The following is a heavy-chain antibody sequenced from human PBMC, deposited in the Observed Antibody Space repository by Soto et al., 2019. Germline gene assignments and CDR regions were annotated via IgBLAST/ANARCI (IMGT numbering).Heavy chain of an antibody. Sequence: ASVKVSCKASGYTFTSYYMHWVRQAPGQGLEWMGIINPSGGSTSYAQKFQGRVTMTRDTSTSTVYMELSSLRSEDTAVYYCARVGFWSGYLYYYGMDVWGQGTTVTVSS. CDR2: INPSGGST. D-gene: IGHD3-3*01. CDR1: GYTFTSYY. V-gene: IGHV1-46*03. CDR3: ARVGFWSGYLYYYGMDV. J-gene: IGHJ6*02.